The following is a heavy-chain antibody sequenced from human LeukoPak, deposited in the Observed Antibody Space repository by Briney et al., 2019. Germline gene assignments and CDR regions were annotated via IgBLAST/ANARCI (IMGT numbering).Heavy chain of an antibody. D-gene: IGHD2-8*01. CDR1: GGTFSSYA. Sequence: SVKVSCKASGGTFSSYAISWVRQAPGQGLEWMGGIIPIFGTANYAQKFQGRVTITADKSTSTAYMELSSLRSEDTAVYYCAARRDCTNGVCYPMSFDYWGQGTLVTVSS. CDR3: AARRDCTNGVCYPMSFDY. V-gene: IGHV1-69*06. CDR2: IIPIFGTA. J-gene: IGHJ4*02.